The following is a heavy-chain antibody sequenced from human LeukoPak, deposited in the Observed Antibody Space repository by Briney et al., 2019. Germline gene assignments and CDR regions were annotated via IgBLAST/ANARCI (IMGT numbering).Heavy chain of an antibody. CDR1: GFTFSSYA. V-gene: IGHV3-23*01. CDR3: AKGSRGSCSRTYCYPFDY. Sequence: GGSLRLSCAASGFTFSSYAMGWVRQIPGKGLEWVSAISGSDAGTYYADSVKGRFTISRDNSKNTLYLQMNRLRAEDTAVYYCAKGSRGSCSRTYCYPFDYWGQGTLVTVSS. J-gene: IGHJ4*02. D-gene: IGHD2-2*01. CDR2: ISGSDAGT.